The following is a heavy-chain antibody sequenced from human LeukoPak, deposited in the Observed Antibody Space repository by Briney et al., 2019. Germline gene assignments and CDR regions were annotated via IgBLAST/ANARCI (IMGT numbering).Heavy chain of an antibody. D-gene: IGHD6-6*01. CDR1: GFTFSSYA. Sequence: GGSLRLSCAASGFTFSSYAMHWVRQAPGKGLEWVAVISYDGSNKYYADSVKGRFTISRDNSKNTLYLQVNNLRAEDTAVYYCARGPNSNWSGLDFWGQGTLLTVSS. CDR2: ISYDGSNK. J-gene: IGHJ4*02. V-gene: IGHV3-30*04. CDR3: ARGPNSNWSGLDF.